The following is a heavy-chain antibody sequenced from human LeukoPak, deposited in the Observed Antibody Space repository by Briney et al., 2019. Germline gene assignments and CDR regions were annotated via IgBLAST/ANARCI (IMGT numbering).Heavy chain of an antibody. V-gene: IGHV1-2*02. Sequence: ASVKVSCKASGYIFTDYYMHWARQAPGQGPEWMGWSNPYSGDAKYSPKFQGKVTFTRDTSISTAFLELRSLGSDDTAVYYCATLSYSGSSYWGQGTLVTVSS. CDR2: SNPYSGDA. D-gene: IGHD6-13*01. J-gene: IGHJ4*02. CDR3: ATLSYSGSSY. CDR1: GYIFTDYY.